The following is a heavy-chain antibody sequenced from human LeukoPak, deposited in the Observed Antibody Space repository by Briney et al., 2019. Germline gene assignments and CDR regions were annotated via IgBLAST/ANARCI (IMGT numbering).Heavy chain of an antibody. CDR2: ISSDGSNK. CDR3: AKDDGDYAKGYYFDY. J-gene: IGHJ4*02. D-gene: IGHD4-17*01. V-gene: IGHV3-30*04. CDR1: GFTFSSYA. Sequence: GGSLRLSCAASGFTFSSYAIHWVRQGPGKGLEWLTVISSDGSNKYYADSVKGRFIISRDNSKNTLYLQMNSLRAEDTAVYYCAKDDGDYAKGYYFDYWGQGTLVTVSS.